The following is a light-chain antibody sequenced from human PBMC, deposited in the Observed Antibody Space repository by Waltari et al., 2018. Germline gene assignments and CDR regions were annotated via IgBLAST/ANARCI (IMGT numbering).Light chain of an antibody. J-gene: IGLJ2*01. V-gene: IGLV4-69*01. CDR2: LNREGSH. CDR1: SGHSSYA. CDR3: QTWGTDVV. Sequence: QLVLTQSPSASASLGASVKLTCTLSSGHSSYAIAWPLQQPGKGPRYLMKLNREGSHSKGGGIPDRVSGSSSGAERYLTISSLQSEDEADYYCQTWGTDVVFGGGTKLTVL.